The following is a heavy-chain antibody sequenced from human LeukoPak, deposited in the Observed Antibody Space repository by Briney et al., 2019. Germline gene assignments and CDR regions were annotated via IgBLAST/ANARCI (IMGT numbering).Heavy chain of an antibody. CDR3: ARLYSSSGNVDY. Sequence: EASVKVSCKASGGTFSSYAISWVRQAPGQGLEWMGGIIPIFGTANYAQKFQGRVTMTRDMSTSTVYMELSSLRSEDTAVYYCARLYSSSGNVDYWGQGTLVTVSS. V-gene: IGHV1-69*05. CDR2: IIPIFGTA. CDR1: GGTFSSYA. J-gene: IGHJ4*02. D-gene: IGHD6-6*01.